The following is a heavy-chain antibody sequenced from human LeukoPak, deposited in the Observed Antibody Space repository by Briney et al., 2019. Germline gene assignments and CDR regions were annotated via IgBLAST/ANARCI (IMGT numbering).Heavy chain of an antibody. D-gene: IGHD3-16*01. J-gene: IGHJ6*04. CDR2: ITRDGSST. Sequence: GGSLRLSCAPSGFTFSSSWMHWVRQAPGKGLVWVSRITRDGSSTTHADSVKGRFTTSRDNAKNTLYLQVDSLRDDDTAVYYSARDPGYESWSPFWGGMDVWGNGTTVIVSS. CDR1: GFTFSSSW. V-gene: IGHV3-74*01. CDR3: ARDPGYESWSPFWGGMDV.